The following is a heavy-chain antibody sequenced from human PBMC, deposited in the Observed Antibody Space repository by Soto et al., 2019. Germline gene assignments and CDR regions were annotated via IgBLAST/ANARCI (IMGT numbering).Heavy chain of an antibody. CDR1: GFTFSSYW. V-gene: IGHV3-74*01. D-gene: IGHD3-10*01. CDR2: INSDGSST. Sequence: VQLVESGGGLVQPGGSLRLSCAASGFTFSSYWMHWVRQAPGKGLVWVSRINSDGSSTSYADSVKGRFTISRDNAKNTLYLQMNSLRAEDTAVYYCAKGEYYYGSGRFYYYYYMDVWGKGTTVTVSS. CDR3: AKGEYYYGSGRFYYYYYMDV. J-gene: IGHJ6*03.